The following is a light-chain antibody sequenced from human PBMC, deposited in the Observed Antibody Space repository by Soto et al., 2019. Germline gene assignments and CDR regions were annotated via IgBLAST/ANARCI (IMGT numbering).Light chain of an antibody. V-gene: IGKV1-39*01. CDR2: AAS. CDR3: QQIYNTPLD. J-gene: IGKJ5*01. Sequence: DTQMTQSPLFLSASVGDRVTITCRASQSISSYVNWYQHKPGKAPKLLIYAASRLQSGVPSRFSVSGSGTDFNLTISSMQPEDFATYYCQQIYNTPLDFGQGTRLEIK. CDR1: QSISSY.